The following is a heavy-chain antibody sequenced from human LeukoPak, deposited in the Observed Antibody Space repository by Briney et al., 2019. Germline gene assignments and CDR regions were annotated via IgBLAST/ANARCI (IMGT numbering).Heavy chain of an antibody. V-gene: IGHV3-20*01. CDR2: INWNGGST. CDR1: GFTFDDYG. Sequence: GGSLRLSCAASGFTFDDYGMSWVRQAPGKGLEWVSGINWNGGSTGYADSVKGRFTISRDNAKNSLYLQMNSLRAEDTALYHCARDSYDSSGLRPTYAFDIWGQGTMVTVSS. J-gene: IGHJ3*02. CDR3: ARDSYDSSGLRPTYAFDI. D-gene: IGHD3-22*01.